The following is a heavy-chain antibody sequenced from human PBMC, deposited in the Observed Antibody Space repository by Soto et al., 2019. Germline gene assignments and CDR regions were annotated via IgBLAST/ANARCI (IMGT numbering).Heavy chain of an antibody. CDR2: IDYSGNT. V-gene: IGHV4-39*01. D-gene: IGHD5-12*01. Sequence: QLQLQESGPGLVKPSETLSLTCTVSGGSIISSSYYWAWIRQPPGKGLEWLGNIDYSGNTYYNPSLERRVAISVDTSKNQFSLKLTSVTAVDTAVSYCARHVSVSGYVYCYDQWGQGTLVTVSS. J-gene: IGHJ4*02. CDR3: ARHVSVSGYVYCYDQ. CDR1: GGSIISSSYY.